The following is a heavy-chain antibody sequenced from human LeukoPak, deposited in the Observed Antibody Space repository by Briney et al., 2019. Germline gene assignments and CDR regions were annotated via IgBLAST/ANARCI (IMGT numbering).Heavy chain of an antibody. Sequence: ASVKVSCKASGYTFTSYGISWVRQAPGQGLEWMGWISAYNGNTNYAQKLQGRVTMTTDTSTSTAYMELRSLRSDDTAVYYCAKDFIAKTRGHSYGFNDAFDIWGQGTMVTVSS. J-gene: IGHJ3*02. CDR1: GYTFTSYG. V-gene: IGHV1-18*01. D-gene: IGHD5-24*01. CDR3: AKDFIAKTRGHSYGFNDAFDI. CDR2: ISAYNGNT.